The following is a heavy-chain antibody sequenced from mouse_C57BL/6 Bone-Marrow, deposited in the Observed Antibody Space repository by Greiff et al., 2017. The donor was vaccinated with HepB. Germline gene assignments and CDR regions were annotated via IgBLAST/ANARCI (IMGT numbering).Heavy chain of an antibody. CDR1: GFTFSSYG. CDR3: ARQGSAWFAY. V-gene: IGHV5-6*01. J-gene: IGHJ3*01. CDR2: ISSGGSYT. Sequence: VQLKESGGDLVKPGGSLKLSCAASGFTFSSYGMSWVRQTPDKRLEWVATISSGGSYTYYPDSVKGRFTISRANAKNTLYLQMSSLKSEDTAMYYCARQGSAWFAYWGQGTLVTVSA.